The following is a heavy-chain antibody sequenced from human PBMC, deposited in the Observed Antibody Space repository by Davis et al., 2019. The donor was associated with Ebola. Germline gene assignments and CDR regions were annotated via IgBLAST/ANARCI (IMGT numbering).Heavy chain of an antibody. V-gene: IGHV4-34*01. CDR2: INHSGST. CDR3: ARDQGSSWYGGFDY. D-gene: IGHD6-13*01. Sequence: MPSETLSLTCAVYGGSFSGYYWSWIRQPPGKGLEWIGEINHSGSTNYNPSLKSRVTISVDTSKNQFSLKLSSVTAADTAVYYCARDQGSSWYGGFDYWGQGTLVTVSS. J-gene: IGHJ4*02. CDR1: GGSFSGYY.